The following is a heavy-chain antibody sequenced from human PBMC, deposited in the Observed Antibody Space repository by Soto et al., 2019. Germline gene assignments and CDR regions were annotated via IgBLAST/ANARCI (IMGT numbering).Heavy chain of an antibody. V-gene: IGHV1-69*01. Sequence: QVPLVQSGAEVKKPGSSVTVSCKASAGTFSSYAIHWVRQAPGQGLEWMGGIIPMYGPAKYAQRFQGRVTIAADESTTTFYMELTSLTSQDTAVYYCARVTSMVRGVIDNWFDPWGHGTLVTVSS. CDR1: AGTFSSYA. CDR3: ARVTSMVRGVIDNWFDP. J-gene: IGHJ5*02. CDR2: IIPMYGPA. D-gene: IGHD3-10*01.